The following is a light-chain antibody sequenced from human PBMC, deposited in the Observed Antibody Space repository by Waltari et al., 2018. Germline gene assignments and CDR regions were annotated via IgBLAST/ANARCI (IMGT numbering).Light chain of an antibody. CDR1: QSVSSS. CDR2: GAA. V-gene: IGKV3-15*01. CDR3: QQYNNWLYT. Sequence: EIVMTQSQATLSVSPGERVTLSCRASQSVSSSLAWYQQKPGQAPSLLIYGAATRANGIPARFSGSGSGTEFTLTISSLQSEDIAIYYCQQYNNWLYTFGQGTKLEIK. J-gene: IGKJ2*01.